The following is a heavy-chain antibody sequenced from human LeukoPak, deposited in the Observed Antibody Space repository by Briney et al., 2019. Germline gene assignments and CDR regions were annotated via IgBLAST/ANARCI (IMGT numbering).Heavy chain of an antibody. D-gene: IGHD3-10*01. CDR1: GGSISSYY. J-gene: IGHJ4*02. Sequence: SETLSLTCIVSGGSISSYYWSWIRQPPGKGQEWIGYMHYSGSTKYNPSLKSRVTTSVDTSKNQFSLKLSSVTAADTAVYYCARELAYYYGSGIYYFDYWGQGTLVTVSS. CDR3: ARELAYYYGSGIYYFDY. V-gene: IGHV4-59*12. CDR2: MHYSGST.